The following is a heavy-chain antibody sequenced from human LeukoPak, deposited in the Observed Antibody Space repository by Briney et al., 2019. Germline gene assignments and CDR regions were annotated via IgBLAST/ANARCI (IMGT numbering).Heavy chain of an antibody. D-gene: IGHD3-16*02. CDR1: GGSISNYY. V-gene: IGHV4-59*01. CDR2: IYYSGST. J-gene: IGHJ4*02. Sequence: PWETLSLTCTVSGGSISNYYWSWIRQPPGKGLEWIGYIYYSGSTNYNPSLKSRVTISVDTSKKQFSLRLSSVSAADTAVYYCARGGGPFYFDYVWGSYRPFDYWGQGTLVTVSS. CDR3: ARGGGPFYFDYVWGSYRPFDY.